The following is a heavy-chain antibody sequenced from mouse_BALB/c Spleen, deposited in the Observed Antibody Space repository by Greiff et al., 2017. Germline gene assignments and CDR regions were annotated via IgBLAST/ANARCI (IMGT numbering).Heavy chain of an antibody. J-gene: IGHJ3*01. Sequence: QVQLQQSGAELVRPGSSVKISCKASGYAFSSYWMNWVKQRPGQGLEWIGQIYPGDGDTNYNGKFKGKATLTADKSSSTAYMQLSSLTSEDSAVYFCARSHDGYYGGRFAYWGQGTLVTVSA. D-gene: IGHD2-3*01. CDR2: IYPGDGDT. CDR3: ARSHDGYYGGRFAY. V-gene: IGHV1-80*01. CDR1: GYAFSSYW.